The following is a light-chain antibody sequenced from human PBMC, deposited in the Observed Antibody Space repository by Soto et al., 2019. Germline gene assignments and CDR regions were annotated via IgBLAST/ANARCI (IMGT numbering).Light chain of an antibody. J-gene: IGKJ1*01. V-gene: IGKV3-20*01. CDR3: QQYGTSPRT. CDR1: QSIFSNY. Sequence: EVMLTQSPGTLSLSPGERATLSCRASQSIFSNYLAWYQQKSGQAPRLLIYGASNRATGIPDRFSHSGSGTDYTLTISRLEPEDFAVYYCQQYGTSPRTFGQGTKVEFK. CDR2: GAS.